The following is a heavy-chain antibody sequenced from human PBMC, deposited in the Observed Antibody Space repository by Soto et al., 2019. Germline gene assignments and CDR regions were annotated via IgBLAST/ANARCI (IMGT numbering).Heavy chain of an antibody. V-gene: IGHV1-2*02. CDR2: INPNSGGT. CDR3: ARVENSYEVMGFDY. J-gene: IGHJ4*02. Sequence: ASVKVSCKASGYTFTGYYMHWVRQAPGQGLEWMGWINPNSGGTNYAQKFQGRVTMTRDTSISTAYMELSRLRSDDTAVYYCARVENSYEVMGFDYWGQGTLVPAPQ. D-gene: IGHD5-18*01. CDR1: GYTFTGYY.